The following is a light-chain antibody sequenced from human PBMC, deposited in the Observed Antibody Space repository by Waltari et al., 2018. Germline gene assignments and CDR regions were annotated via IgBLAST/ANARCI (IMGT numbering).Light chain of an antibody. V-gene: IGLV2-11*01. CDR1: SSDVGDYNF. Sequence: QSALTQPRSVSGSPGQSVTISCTGISSDVGDYNFVSWYHQPPGKAPKLMIHDVSTRPSGGPDRFAGAKSGNTASRTISGLQAEDEAEYYCCSYVGSHTNWVFGGGTKLTVL. CDR3: CSYVGSHTNWV. J-gene: IGLJ3*02. CDR2: DVS.